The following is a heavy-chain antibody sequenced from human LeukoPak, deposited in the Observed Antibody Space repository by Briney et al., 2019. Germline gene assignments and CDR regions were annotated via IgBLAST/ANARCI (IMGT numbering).Heavy chain of an antibody. V-gene: IGHV4-34*01. J-gene: IGHJ4*02. Sequence: PSETLSLTCAVYGGSFSGYYWSWIRQPPGKGLEWIGEINHSGSTNYNPSLKSRVTISVDTSKNQFSLKLSSVTAADTAVYFCARKTMIRGVVQFDHWGQGTLVTVSS. CDR3: ARKTMIRGVVQFDH. CDR1: GGSFSGYY. D-gene: IGHD3-10*01. CDR2: INHSGST.